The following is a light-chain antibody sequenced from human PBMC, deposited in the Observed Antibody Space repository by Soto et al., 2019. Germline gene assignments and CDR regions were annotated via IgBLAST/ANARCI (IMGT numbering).Light chain of an antibody. CDR1: QSISTD. J-gene: IGKJ5*01. CDR2: GTS. CDR3: QHYDNWPLT. V-gene: IGKV3-15*01. Sequence: EIVMTQSPATLSVSAGERATLSCRASQSISTDLAWYQQIPGQAPRLLIYGTSTRSTGIPARFSGSGSGTEFTLTISSLQSEDFAVYYCQHYDNWPLTFGQGTRLEIK.